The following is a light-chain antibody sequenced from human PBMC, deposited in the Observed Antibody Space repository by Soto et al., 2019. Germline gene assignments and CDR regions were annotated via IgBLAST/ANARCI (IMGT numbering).Light chain of an antibody. V-gene: IGKV3-20*01. J-gene: IGKJ1*01. CDR2: GAS. Sequence: EIVLTQSPGTLSLSPGERATLSCRASQSVNSNLAWYQQRPGQRPRVLMYGASSRATGIPDRFSGSGSGTDFTLTISRLEPEDFAVYYCQQYENSPRTFGQGTKLEIK. CDR1: QSVNSN. CDR3: QQYENSPRT.